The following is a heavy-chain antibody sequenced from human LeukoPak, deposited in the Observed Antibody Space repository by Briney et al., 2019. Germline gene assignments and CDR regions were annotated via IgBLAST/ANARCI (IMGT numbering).Heavy chain of an antibody. CDR2: IYPGDSDT. CDR1: GYNFTTYW. D-gene: IGHD2-2*01. J-gene: IGHJ6*02. CDR3: ARKSTGMDV. V-gene: IGHV5-51*01. Sequence: GESLKISCKGSGYNFTTYWIAWVRQMPGKGLEWLGIIYPGDSDTRYSPSFQGQVTISADKSISTAYLQWSSLKASDSAIYYCARKSTGMDVWGQGTTVTVSS.